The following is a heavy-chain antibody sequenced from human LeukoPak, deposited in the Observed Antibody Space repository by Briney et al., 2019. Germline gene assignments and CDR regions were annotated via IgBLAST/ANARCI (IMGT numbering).Heavy chain of an antibody. CDR3: ASRRDGYPFDY. J-gene: IGHJ4*02. D-gene: IGHD5-24*01. CDR1: GFTFSSYE. CDR2: ISSSGSTI. Sequence: PGWSLRLSCPASGFTFSSYEMNWVRQAPGKGLEWVSYISSSGSTIYYADSVKGRFTISRYKAKNSLYLQMKSLRAEDTAVYYCASRRDGYPFDYWGQGTLVTVSS. V-gene: IGHV3-48*03.